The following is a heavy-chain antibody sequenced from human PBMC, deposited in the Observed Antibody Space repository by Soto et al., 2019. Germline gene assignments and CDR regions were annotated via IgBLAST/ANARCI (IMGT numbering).Heavy chain of an antibody. V-gene: IGHV3-21*01. D-gene: IGHD3-22*01. CDR2: ISSSSSYI. Sequence: GSLRLSCAASGFTFSSYSMNWVRQAPGKGLEWVSSISSSSSYIFYADSVKGRFTISRDNAKNSLYLQMNSLSAEDTAVYYCARDLGMRDSPSYWGQGTLVTVSS. CDR3: ARDLGMRDSPSY. CDR1: GFTFSSYS. J-gene: IGHJ4*02.